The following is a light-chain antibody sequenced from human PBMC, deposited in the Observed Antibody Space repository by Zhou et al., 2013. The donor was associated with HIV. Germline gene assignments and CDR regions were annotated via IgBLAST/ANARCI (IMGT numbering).Light chain of an antibody. CDR1: QSVSSY. J-gene: IGKJ4*01. CDR2: GAS. Sequence: EIVMTQSPATLSVSPGERATLSCRASQSVSSYLAWYQQKPGQAPRLLIYGASTRATGIPARFSGSGSGTEFTLTISSLQSEDFAVYSCQQYNYWPLTFGGGTKVEIK. V-gene: IGKV3-15*01. CDR3: QQYNYWPLT.